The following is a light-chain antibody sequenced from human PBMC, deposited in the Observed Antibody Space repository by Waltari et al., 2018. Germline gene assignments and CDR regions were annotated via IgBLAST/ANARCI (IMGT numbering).Light chain of an antibody. CDR1: SSDIGDYDY. CDR3: SSYTNSILV. V-gene: IGLV2-14*03. Sequence: QSALTQPASVSGSPGQSITISCTGSSSDIGDYDYFSWYQQHPGEAPKLIIYDVTHRASGISSRFSCSTAGSAASLTISGLQAEDEADYYCSSYTNSILVFGGGTKLTVL. J-gene: IGLJ2*01. CDR2: DVT.